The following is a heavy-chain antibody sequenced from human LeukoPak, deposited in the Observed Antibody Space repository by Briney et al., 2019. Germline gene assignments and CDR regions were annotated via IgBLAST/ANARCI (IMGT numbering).Heavy chain of an antibody. J-gene: IGHJ4*02. D-gene: IGHD3-10*01. CDR3: ARGKFGELLFDY. CDR1: GGTFSSYA. V-gene: IGHV1-69*05. CDR2: IIPIFGTA. Sequence: ASVKVSCKASGGTFSSYAISWVRQAPGQGLEWMGGIIPIFGTANYAQKFQGRVTITTDESTSTAYMELSSLRSEDTAVYCCARGKFGELLFDYWGQGTLVTVSS.